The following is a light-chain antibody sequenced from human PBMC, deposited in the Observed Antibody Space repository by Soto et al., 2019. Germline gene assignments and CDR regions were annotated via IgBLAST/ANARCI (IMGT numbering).Light chain of an antibody. CDR2: AAS. CDR1: QGIRND. J-gene: IGKJ4*01. V-gene: IGKV1-6*02. CDR3: LQDYSFPRT. Sequence: AIPVTQSPSSLSASVGDRVTITCRASQGIRNDLSWYQQKPGTAPTLLIYAASSLQSGVPSRFRGSGSGTDFTLTISSLKPEDFETYDCLQDYSFPRTFGGGTKVDIK.